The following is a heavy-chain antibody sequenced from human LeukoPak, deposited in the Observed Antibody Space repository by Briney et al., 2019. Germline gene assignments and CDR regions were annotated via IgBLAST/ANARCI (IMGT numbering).Heavy chain of an antibody. J-gene: IGHJ4*02. Sequence: KPGGSLRLSCAASGFTFSSYSMNWVRQAPGKGLGWVSSISSSSSYIYYADSVKGRFTISRDNAKNSLYLQMNSLRAEDTAVYYCARDLSYYDSSGEVDYWGQGTLVTVSS. CDR1: GFTFSSYS. CDR3: ARDLSYYDSSGEVDY. V-gene: IGHV3-21*01. D-gene: IGHD3-22*01. CDR2: ISSSSSYI.